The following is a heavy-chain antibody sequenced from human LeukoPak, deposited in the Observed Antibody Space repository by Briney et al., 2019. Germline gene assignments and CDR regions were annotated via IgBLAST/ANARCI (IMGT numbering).Heavy chain of an antibody. Sequence: PGGSLRHSCSASGFTFSAYAMYWVRQAPGKGLEYVSGISNDGSRSFYADSVKGRFTISRDNSKNTLYLQMSSLRAEDTALYYCVKITSVTGGDCWGQGTRLTVSS. CDR2: ISNDGSRS. D-gene: IGHD1-1*01. J-gene: IGHJ4*02. CDR1: GFTFSAYA. V-gene: IGHV3-64D*09. CDR3: VKITSVTGGDC.